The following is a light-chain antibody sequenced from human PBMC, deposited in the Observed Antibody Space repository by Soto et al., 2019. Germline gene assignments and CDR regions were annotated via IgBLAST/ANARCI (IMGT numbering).Light chain of an antibody. CDR3: AAWDDSLSGPNWI. Sequence: QPVLTQPPSASGTPGQRVTISCSGSSSNIGTNYIYWYQHLPGVAPKLLIYTSDQRPSGVPDRFSGSKSGTSASLAISGLRSEDEAYYYCAAWDDSLSGPNWIFGGGTKLTVL. V-gene: IGLV1-47*01. J-gene: IGLJ3*02. CDR2: TSD. CDR1: SSNIGTNY.